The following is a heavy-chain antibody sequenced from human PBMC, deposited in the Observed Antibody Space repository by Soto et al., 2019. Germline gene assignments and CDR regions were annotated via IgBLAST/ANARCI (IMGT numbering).Heavy chain of an antibody. J-gene: IGHJ6*02. CDR2: IIPILGIA. Sequence: QVQLVQSGAEVKKPGSSVKVSCKASGGTFSSYTISWVRQAPGQGLEWMGRIIPILGIANYAQKLQGSVTITADKSTSTACMELRSLRSEDTAVYYFARVGYCSITSCANYYGMDVWGQGTTVTVSS. CDR1: GGTFSSYT. CDR3: ARVGYCSITSCANYYGMDV. V-gene: IGHV1-69*02. D-gene: IGHD2-2*03.